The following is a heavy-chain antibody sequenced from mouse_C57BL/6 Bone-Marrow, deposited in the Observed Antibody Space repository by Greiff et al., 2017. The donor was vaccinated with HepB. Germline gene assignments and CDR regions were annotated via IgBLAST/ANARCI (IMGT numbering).Heavy chain of an antibody. CDR1: GYTFTDYY. D-gene: IGHD1-1*01. J-gene: IGHJ1*03. CDR2: IYPGSGNT. V-gene: IGHV1-76*01. Sequence: QVQLQQSGAELVRPGASVKLSCKASGYTFTDYYINWVKQRPGQGLEWIARIYPGSGNTYYNEKFKGKATLTAEKSSSTAYMQLSSLTSEDSAVYFCARATTVADWYFDVWGTGTTVTVSS. CDR3: ARATTVADWYFDV.